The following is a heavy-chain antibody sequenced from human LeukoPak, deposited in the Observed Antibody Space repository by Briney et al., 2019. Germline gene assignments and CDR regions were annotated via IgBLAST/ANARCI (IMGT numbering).Heavy chain of an antibody. V-gene: IGHV3-30-3*01. Sequence: GGSLRLSCAASGFTFSSYAMHWVRQAPGKGLEWVAVISYDGSNKYYADSVKGRFTISRDNSKNTLYLQMNSLRAEDTAVYYCAGSSRSDAFDIWGQGTMVTVSS. CDR3: AGSSRSDAFDI. J-gene: IGHJ3*02. CDR2: ISYDGSNK. CDR1: GFTFSSYA.